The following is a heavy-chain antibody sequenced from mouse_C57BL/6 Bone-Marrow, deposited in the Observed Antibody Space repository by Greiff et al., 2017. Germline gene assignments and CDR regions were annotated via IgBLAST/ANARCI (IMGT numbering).Heavy chain of an antibody. J-gene: IGHJ1*03. D-gene: IGHD2-14*01. CDR2: IYPRSGNT. V-gene: IGHV1-81*01. Sequence: QVQLQQSGAELARPGASVKLSCKASGYTFTSYGISWVKQRTGQGLEWIGEIYPRSGNTYYNEKFKGKATLTADKSSRTAYMELRSLTSADSAVYFCARRVPGGYFDVWGTETTVSVSS. CDR1: GYTFTSYG. CDR3: ARRVPGGYFDV.